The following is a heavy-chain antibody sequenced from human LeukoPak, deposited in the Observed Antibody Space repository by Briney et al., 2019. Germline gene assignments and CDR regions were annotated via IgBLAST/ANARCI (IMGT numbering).Heavy chain of an antibody. V-gene: IGHV3-30-3*01. Sequence: GGSLRLSCAASGFTFSSYAMHWVRQAPGKGLEWVAVISYDGSNKYYADSVKGRFTISRDNSKNTLYLQMNSLRAEDTAVYYCARAVIPYYDFWSVSYWGQGTLVTVSS. J-gene: IGHJ4*02. CDR2: ISYDGSNK. CDR1: GFTFSSYA. D-gene: IGHD3-3*01. CDR3: ARAVIPYYDFWSVSY.